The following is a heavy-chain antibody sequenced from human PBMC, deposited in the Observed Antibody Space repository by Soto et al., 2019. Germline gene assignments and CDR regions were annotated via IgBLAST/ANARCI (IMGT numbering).Heavy chain of an antibody. Sequence: EVQLVESGGGLVQPGGSLRLSCAVSGFTFSSYWMSWVRQAPGKGLEWVANIKQDGSEKYYVDSVKGRFTISRDNAKNSVYLQMNSLRAEDTAVYYCARENGGESRGYYYYYYGMDVWGQGTTVTVSS. CDR1: GFTFSSYW. CDR3: ARENGGESRGYYYYYYGMDV. D-gene: IGHD2-8*01. V-gene: IGHV3-7*01. CDR2: IKQDGSEK. J-gene: IGHJ6*02.